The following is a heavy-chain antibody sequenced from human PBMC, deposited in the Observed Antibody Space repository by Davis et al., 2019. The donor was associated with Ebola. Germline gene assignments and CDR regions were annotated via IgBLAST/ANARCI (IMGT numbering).Heavy chain of an antibody. D-gene: IGHD3-3*01. V-gene: IGHV3-72*01. J-gene: IGHJ6*04. CDR3: AKSGLSFGVVKYHYGMDV. CDR2: SRNKENRYNT. CDR1: GFIVSSKY. Sequence: GESLKISCAASGFIVSSKYMSWVRLTPGKGLEWVGLSRNKENRYNTEYAASVRGRFTISRDDSKDSLYLQMNSLRAEDTAVYYCAKSGLSFGVVKYHYGMDVWGKGTTVTVSS.